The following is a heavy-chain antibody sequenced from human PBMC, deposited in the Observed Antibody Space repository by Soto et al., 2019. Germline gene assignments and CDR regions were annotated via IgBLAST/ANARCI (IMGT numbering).Heavy chain of an antibody. CDR1: GGSISSGGYS. D-gene: IGHD3-3*01. Sequence: QLQLQESGSGLVKPSQTLSLTCAVSGGSISSGGYSWSWIRQPPGKGLEWIGYIYHSGSTYYNPSLKSRXTXXXXXXXXXXXXXLXXXXXXXXXVYYCARGPPFGRWGQGTLVTVSS. CDR2: IYHSGST. J-gene: IGHJ4*02. CDR3: ARGPPFGR. V-gene: IGHV4-30-2*01.